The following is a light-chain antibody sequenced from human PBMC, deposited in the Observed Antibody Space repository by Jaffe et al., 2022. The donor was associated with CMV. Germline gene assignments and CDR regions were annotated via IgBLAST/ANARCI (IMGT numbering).Light chain of an antibody. CDR2: GAS. Sequence: EIVLTQSPGTLSLSPGERATLSCRASQSVSSSYLAWYQQKPGQAPRLLIYGASSRATGIPDRFSGSGSGTDFTLTISRLEPEDFAVYYCQQYGRHGLTFGGGTKVEIK. CDR3: QQYGRHGLT. V-gene: IGKV3-20*01. CDR1: QSVSSSY. J-gene: IGKJ4*01.